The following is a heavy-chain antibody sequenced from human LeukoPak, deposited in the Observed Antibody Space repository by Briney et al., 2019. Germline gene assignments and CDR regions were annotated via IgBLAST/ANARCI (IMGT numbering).Heavy chain of an antibody. CDR1: KFTFSHYG. CDR3: AKDAERGFDYSNSLDK. Sequence: PGGSLRLSCAASKFTFSHYGMHWVRQAPGKGLEWVAVIWKDGSSQYYADSVKGRFTVSRENSQKPLNLQMNGLRPEDTAVYYCAKDAERGFDYSNSLDKWGQGTLVTVSS. J-gene: IGHJ4*02. D-gene: IGHD4-11*01. V-gene: IGHV3-33*06. CDR2: IWKDGSSQ.